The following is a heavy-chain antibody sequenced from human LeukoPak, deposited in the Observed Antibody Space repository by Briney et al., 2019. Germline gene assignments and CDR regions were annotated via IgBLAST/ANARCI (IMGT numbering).Heavy chain of an antibody. CDR1: GFTFSNYG. CDR2: ISYDGSNK. CDR3: AKDLSSSWYYYYYGMDV. D-gene: IGHD6-13*01. Sequence: PGGSLRLSCAASGFTFSNYGTHWVRQAPGKGLEWVAVISYDGSNKYYADSVKGRFTISRDNSKNTLYLQMNSLRAEDTAVYYCAKDLSSSWYYYYYGMDVWGQGTTVTVSS. J-gene: IGHJ6*02. V-gene: IGHV3-30*18.